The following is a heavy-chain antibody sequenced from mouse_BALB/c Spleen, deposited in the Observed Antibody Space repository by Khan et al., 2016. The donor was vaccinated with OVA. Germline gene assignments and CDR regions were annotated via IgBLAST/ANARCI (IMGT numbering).Heavy chain of an antibody. J-gene: IGHJ2*01. CDR3: ASVYGSSGVDY. D-gene: IGHD1-1*01. V-gene: IGHV5-6-5*01. CDR2: MSSGGST. CDR1: GFTFSSYA. Sequence: EVQLQESGGGLVKPGGSLKLSCAASGFTFSSYAMSWVRQTPEKRLEWVASMSSGGSTYYPDSVKGRFTISRDNARNILYLQMSSLRSEDTAMYYCASVYGSSGVDYWGQGTTLTVSS.